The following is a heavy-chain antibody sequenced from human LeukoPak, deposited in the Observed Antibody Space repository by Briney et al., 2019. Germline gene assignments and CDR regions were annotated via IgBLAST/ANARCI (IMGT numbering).Heavy chain of an antibody. CDR2: VYPGDSDT. D-gene: IGHD6-13*01. Sequence: GESLKISCEASGYTFSNYWIGWVRQVPGQGLEWVGFVYPGDSDTRYSPSFQGQVTASADKSVNTAYLHWSSLKASDTAIYFCARHAHLTISAAGSEIDHWGQGALVTVSS. CDR1: GYTFSNYW. CDR3: ARHAHLTISAAGSEIDH. V-gene: IGHV5-51*01. J-gene: IGHJ4*02.